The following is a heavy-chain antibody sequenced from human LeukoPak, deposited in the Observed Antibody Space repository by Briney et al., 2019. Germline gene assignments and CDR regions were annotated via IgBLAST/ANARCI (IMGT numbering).Heavy chain of an antibody. Sequence: PSETLSLTCTVSGGSISSSSYYWGWIRQPPGKGLEWIGSIYYSGSTYYNPSLKSRVTISVDTSKNQFSLKLSSVTATDTAVYYCASEPRFMVRGVIIKLVDYWGQGTLVTVSS. CDR1: GGSISSSSYY. J-gene: IGHJ4*02. D-gene: IGHD3-10*01. V-gene: IGHV4-39*01. CDR2: IYYSGST. CDR3: ASEPRFMVRGVIIKLVDY.